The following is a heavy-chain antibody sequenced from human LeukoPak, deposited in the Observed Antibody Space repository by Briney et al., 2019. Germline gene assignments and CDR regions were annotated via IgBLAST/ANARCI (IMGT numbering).Heavy chain of an antibody. CDR2: INPNSGGT. D-gene: IGHD5-18*01. CDR3: ARDADVDTLFDY. CDR1: GYTFTGYY. V-gene: IGHV1-2*06. Sequence: ASVKVSCKASGYTFTGYYMHWVRQAPGQGLELMGRINPNSGGTNYAQKFQGRVTMTRDTSISTAYMELSRLRSDDTAVYYCARDADVDTLFDYWGQGTLVTVSS. J-gene: IGHJ4*02.